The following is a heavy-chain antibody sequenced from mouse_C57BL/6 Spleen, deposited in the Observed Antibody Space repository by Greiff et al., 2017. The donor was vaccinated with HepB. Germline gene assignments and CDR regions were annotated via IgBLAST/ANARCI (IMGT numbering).Heavy chain of an antibody. CDR1: GFTFSDYY. D-gene: IGHD2-3*01. CDR2: INYDGSST. J-gene: IGHJ2*01. CDR3: ARYYDGYSYYFDY. Sequence: EVKVVESEGGLVQPGSSMKLSCTASGFTFSDYYMAWVRQVPEKGLEWVANINYDGSSTYYLDSLKSRFIISRDNAKNILYLQMSSLKSEDTATYYCARYYDGYSYYFDYWGQGTTLTVSS. V-gene: IGHV5-16*01.